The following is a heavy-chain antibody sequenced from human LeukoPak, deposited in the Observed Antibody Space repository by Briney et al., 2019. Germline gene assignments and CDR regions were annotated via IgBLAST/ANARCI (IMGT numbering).Heavy chain of an antibody. J-gene: IGHJ3*02. V-gene: IGHV3-30*18. Sequence: GGSLRLSCAASGFTFSSYGMHWVRQAPGKGLEWVAVISYDGSNKYYADSVKGRFTISRDNSKNTLYLQMNSLRAEDMALYYCAKDMYYDFWSGFDIWGQGTMVTVSS. CDR1: GFTFSSYG. CDR3: AKDMYYDFWSGFDI. CDR2: ISYDGSNK. D-gene: IGHD3-3*01.